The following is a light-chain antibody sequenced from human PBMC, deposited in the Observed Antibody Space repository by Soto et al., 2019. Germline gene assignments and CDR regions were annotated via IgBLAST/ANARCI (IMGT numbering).Light chain of an antibody. CDR3: QQYGNSPIT. CDR1: QSVSSSY. Sequence: EIVLTQSPGTLSLSPGERATLSCRASQSVSSSYLAWYQQKPGQAPRLLISGASSRATGIPDRFSGSGSGTVFTLTISRLEPEDFAIYYCQQYGNSPITFGHGTRLEIK. V-gene: IGKV3-20*01. J-gene: IGKJ5*01. CDR2: GAS.